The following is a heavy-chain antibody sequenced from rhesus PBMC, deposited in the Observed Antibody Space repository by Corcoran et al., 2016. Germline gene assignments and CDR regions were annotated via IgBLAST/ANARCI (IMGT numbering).Heavy chain of an antibody. D-gene: IGHD5-24*01. CDR3: AREGTGTAGTFDY. Sequence: QVQLQESGPGLVKPSETLSLTCAVSGYSISSGYGWSWIRQPPGTGLEWIGYIGGSSGSTNYNPSLKSRFTISKDTAKNQFALKLGSVTAADTAVYYCAREGTGTAGTFDYWGQGVLVTVSS. CDR1: GYSISSGYG. CDR2: IGGSSGST. J-gene: IGHJ4*01. V-gene: IGHV4-127*01.